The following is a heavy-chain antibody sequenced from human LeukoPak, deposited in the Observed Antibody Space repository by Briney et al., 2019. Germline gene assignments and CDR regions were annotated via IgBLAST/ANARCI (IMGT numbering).Heavy chain of an antibody. CDR3: ARDYGDYFDY. CDR2: INPSGGGT. V-gene: IGHV1-46*01. D-gene: IGHD4-17*01. J-gene: IGHJ4*02. Sequence: ASVKVSYKASGYTFSSYYMHWVRQAPGQGLEWMGMINPSGGGTNYAQKFQGRVTMTSDTSTSTVYMELSSLRSEDTAVYYCARDYGDYFDYWGQGTLVTVSS. CDR1: GYTFSSYY.